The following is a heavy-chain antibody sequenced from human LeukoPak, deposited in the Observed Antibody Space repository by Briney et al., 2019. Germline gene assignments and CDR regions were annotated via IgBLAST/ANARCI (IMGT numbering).Heavy chain of an antibody. Sequence: SETLSLTCAVSGDSITSSHWWSWVRQAPGKGLEWIGEIYHSGDTSYNPSLKSRVTISVDTSKNQFSLKLSSVTAADTAVYYCARGVYDFWSGYSGHIWGQGTLVTVSS. CDR3: ARGVYDFWSGYSGHI. CDR2: IYHSGDT. J-gene: IGHJ4*02. CDR1: GDSITSSHW. D-gene: IGHD3-3*01. V-gene: IGHV4-4*02.